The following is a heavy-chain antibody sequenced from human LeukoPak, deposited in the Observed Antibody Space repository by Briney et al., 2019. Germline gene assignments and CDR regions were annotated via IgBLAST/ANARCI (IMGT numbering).Heavy chain of an antibody. CDR3: ASGRGYSYGYDFDY. CDR2: IYYSGST. D-gene: IGHD5-18*01. Sequence: SETLSLTCTVSGYSISSGYYWGWIRQPPGKGLEWIGNIYYSGSTYYNPSLKSRVTISVDTSKNQFSLKLSSVTAADTAVYYCASGRGYSYGYDFDYWGQGTLVTVSS. V-gene: IGHV4-38-2*02. J-gene: IGHJ4*02. CDR1: GYSISSGYY.